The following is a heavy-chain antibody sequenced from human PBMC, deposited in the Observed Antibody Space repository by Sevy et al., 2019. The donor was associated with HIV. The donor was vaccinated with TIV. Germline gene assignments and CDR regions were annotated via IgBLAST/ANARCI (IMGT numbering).Heavy chain of an antibody. CDR1: GFTFSSYS. CDR3: ASDLPAEYSGPEVDYCNGLDV. Sequence: GGSLRLSCAASGFTFSSYSMNWIRQAPGKGLEWVSAISSSSSYIYYADSVKGRFTISRDNAKNSLYLQMNSLRAEDTAVYYCASDLPAEYSGPEVDYCNGLDVWGQRTPVTVSS. J-gene: IGHJ6*02. CDR2: ISSSSSYI. D-gene: IGHD5-12*01. V-gene: IGHV3-21*01.